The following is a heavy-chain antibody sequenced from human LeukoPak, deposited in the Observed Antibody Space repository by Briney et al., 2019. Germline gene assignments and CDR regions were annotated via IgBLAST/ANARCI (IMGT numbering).Heavy chain of an antibody. D-gene: IGHD3-3*01. J-gene: IGHJ4*02. CDR3: ARDVRFLEWTTTGDFDY. CDR2: IGYDGSDI. CDR1: GLTFSSYG. Sequence: GGSLRLSCAASGLTFSSYGMHWVRQAPGKGLEWVAVIGYDGSDIYYADSVKGRFTISRDNSKNTLYLQMNSLRAEDTAVYYCARDVRFLEWTTTGDFDYWGQGTLVTVSS. V-gene: IGHV3-33*01.